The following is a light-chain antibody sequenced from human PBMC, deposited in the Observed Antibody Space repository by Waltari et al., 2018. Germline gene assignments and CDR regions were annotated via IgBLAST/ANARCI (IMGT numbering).Light chain of an antibody. Sequence: QSALIQPASVSGSPGQSITISCTGTSSDVGGYNFVSWYQHHPGRAPKLMIYDVNKRPSGVAHLFSGSKSGDTASLTISGLLTEDEADYYCSSYAGSSIPVVFGGGTKLTVL. J-gene: IGLJ2*01. CDR1: SSDVGGYNF. CDR2: DVN. CDR3: SSYAGSSIPVV. V-gene: IGLV2-23*02.